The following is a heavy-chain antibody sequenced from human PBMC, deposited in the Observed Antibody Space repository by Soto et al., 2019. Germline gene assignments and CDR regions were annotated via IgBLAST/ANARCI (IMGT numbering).Heavy chain of an antibody. Sequence: SETLSLTCTVSGGSISSGGYYWSWIRQHPGKGLEWIGYIYYSGSTYYNPSLKSRVTISVDTSKNQFSLKLSSVTAADTAVYYCAREAEITMVRGVIDYWGQGTLVTVSS. J-gene: IGHJ4*02. CDR3: AREAEITMVRGVIDY. V-gene: IGHV4-31*03. D-gene: IGHD3-10*01. CDR1: GGSISSGGYY. CDR2: IYYSGST.